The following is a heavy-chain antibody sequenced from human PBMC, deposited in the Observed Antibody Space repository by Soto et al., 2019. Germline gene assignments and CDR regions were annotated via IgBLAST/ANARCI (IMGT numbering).Heavy chain of an antibody. CDR2: MNAGNGNT. D-gene: IGHD2-15*01. Sequence: QVQLVQSGAEVKKPGASVKVSCKASGYTFTSYAMHWVRQDPGQRLEWMGWMNAGNGNTKYSQKFQGRVTITRDKSAGTAYMELSSLRSEDTAVYYCARERRVYCSGGSCHLWDYLGQGTLVTVSS. CDR1: GYTFTSYA. V-gene: IGHV1-3*01. J-gene: IGHJ4*02. CDR3: ARERRVYCSGGSCHLWDY.